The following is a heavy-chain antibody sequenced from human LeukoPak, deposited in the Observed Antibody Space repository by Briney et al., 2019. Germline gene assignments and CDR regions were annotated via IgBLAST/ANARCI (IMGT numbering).Heavy chain of an antibody. Sequence: GGSLRLSCAASGFTFSDYYMSWIRQAPGKGLEWVSYISSSGSTIYYADSVKGRFTISRDNAKNSLYLQMNSLRAEDTAVYYCARDIVVVPAADNRFDPWGQGTLVTVSS. D-gene: IGHD2-2*01. V-gene: IGHV3-11*01. J-gene: IGHJ5*02. CDR2: ISSSGSTI. CDR3: ARDIVVVPAADNRFDP. CDR1: GFTFSDYY.